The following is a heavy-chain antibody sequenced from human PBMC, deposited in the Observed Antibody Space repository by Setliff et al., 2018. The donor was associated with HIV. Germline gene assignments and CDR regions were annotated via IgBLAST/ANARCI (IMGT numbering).Heavy chain of an antibody. J-gene: IGHJ4*02. CDR1: GYTFTSYD. CDR2: INPYSGNT. CDR3: ARPSHVYGDNGPLGY. V-gene: IGHV1-8*01. Sequence: GASVKVSCKASGYTFTSYDINWVRQATGHGLEWMGWINPYSGNTGYAQKFQGRVTMTRETSTSTAYLELSNLRAEDTAIYYCARPSHVYGDNGPLGYWGQGTLVTVSS. D-gene: IGHD2-21*01.